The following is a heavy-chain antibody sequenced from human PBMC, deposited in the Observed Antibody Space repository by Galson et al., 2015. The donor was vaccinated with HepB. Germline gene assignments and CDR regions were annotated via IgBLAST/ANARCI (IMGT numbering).Heavy chain of an antibody. D-gene: IGHD6-6*01. J-gene: IGHJ4*02. CDR3: ARDNLGGRLTVDY. CDR1: GGTFSSYA. CDR2: IIPIFGTA. Sequence: SVKVSCKASGGTFSSYAISWVRQAPGQGLEWMGGIIPIFGTANYAQKFQGRVTITADESTSTAYMELSSLRSEDTAVYYCARDNLGGRLTVDYWGQGTLVIVSS. V-gene: IGHV1-69*13.